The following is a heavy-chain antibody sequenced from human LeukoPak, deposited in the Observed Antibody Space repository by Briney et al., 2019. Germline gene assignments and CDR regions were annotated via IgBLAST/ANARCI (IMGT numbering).Heavy chain of an antibody. J-gene: IGHJ4*02. Sequence: GGSLRLSCVASGFTFSNFWMHWVRQAPGKGLVWISRINSEGSTTYADSVKGRFTISRDNAKNTMYLQMNSLRAEDTAVYYCAQGYYDSSGYFDYWGQGTLVTVSS. CDR1: GFTFSNFW. D-gene: IGHD3-22*01. V-gene: IGHV3-74*01. CDR3: AQGYYDSSGYFDY. CDR2: INSEGST.